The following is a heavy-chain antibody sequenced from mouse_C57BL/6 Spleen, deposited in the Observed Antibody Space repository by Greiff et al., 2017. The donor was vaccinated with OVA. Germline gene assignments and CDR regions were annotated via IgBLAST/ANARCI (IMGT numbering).Heavy chain of an antibody. Sequence: QVTLKVCGPGILQSSQTLSLTCSFSGFSLSTSGMGVSWIRQPSGKGLEWLAHIYWDDDKRYNPSLKSRLTISKDTSRNQVFLKITSVDTADTATYYCARPYYYGSSRYWYFDVWGTGTTVTVSS. D-gene: IGHD1-1*01. CDR1: GFSLSTSGMG. J-gene: IGHJ1*03. V-gene: IGHV8-12*01. CDR3: ARPYYYGSSRYWYFDV. CDR2: IYWDDDK.